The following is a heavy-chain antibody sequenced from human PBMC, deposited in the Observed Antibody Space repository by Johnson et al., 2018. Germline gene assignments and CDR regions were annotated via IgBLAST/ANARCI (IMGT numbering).Heavy chain of an antibody. V-gene: IGHV1-46*01. CDR1: GYTFTSYY. Sequence: QVQLVQSGAEVKKPGASVKVSCKASGYTFTSYYMHWVRQAPGQGLEWMGIINPSGGSTSYAQKFPGRVTMTRDPSTSPVYMELSSLRSEDTGVYYCARHCDVFDSWGRGAMVTVSS. CDR3: ARHCDVFDS. CDR2: INPSGGST. J-gene: IGHJ3*02.